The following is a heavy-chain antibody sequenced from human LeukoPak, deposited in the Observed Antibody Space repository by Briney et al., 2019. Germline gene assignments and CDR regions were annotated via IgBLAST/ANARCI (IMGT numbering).Heavy chain of an antibody. CDR2: IIPIFGTA. V-gene: IGHV1-69*06. CDR3: ARDRGSGTYYLRELDY. Sequence: ASVKVSCKASGGTFSSYAISWVRQAPGQGLEWMGGIIPIFGTANYAQKFQGRVTITADKSTSTAYMELSSLRSEDTAVYYCARDRGSGTYYLRELDYWGQGTLVTVSS. CDR1: GGTFSSYA. D-gene: IGHD3-10*01. J-gene: IGHJ4*02.